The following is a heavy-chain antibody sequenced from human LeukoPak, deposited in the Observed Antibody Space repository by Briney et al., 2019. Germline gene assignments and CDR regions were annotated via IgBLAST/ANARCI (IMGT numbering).Heavy chain of an antibody. Sequence: PGGSLRLSCAASGFTFSSYSMNWVRQAPGKGLEWVSSISSSSSYIYYADSVKGRFTISRDNAKNSLYLQMNSLRAEDTAVYYCARVGCSSTSCYQVNWFDPWGQGTLVTVSS. CDR1: GFTFSSYS. D-gene: IGHD2-2*01. V-gene: IGHV3-21*01. J-gene: IGHJ5*02. CDR2: ISSSSSYI. CDR3: ARVGCSSTSCYQVNWFDP.